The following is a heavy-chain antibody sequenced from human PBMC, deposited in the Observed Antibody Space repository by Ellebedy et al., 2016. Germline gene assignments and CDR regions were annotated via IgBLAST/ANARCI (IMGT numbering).Heavy chain of an antibody. D-gene: IGHD6-6*01. J-gene: IGHJ4*02. Sequence: GESLKISCKGSGYSFTSYWISWVRQMPGKGLEWMGRIDPSDSYTNYSPSFQGHVTISADKSISTAYLQWSSLKASDTAMYYCARHARTWSSSGGKPDYWGQGTLVTVSS. CDR2: IDPSDSYT. CDR1: GYSFTSYW. CDR3: ARHARTWSSSGGKPDY. V-gene: IGHV5-10-1*01.